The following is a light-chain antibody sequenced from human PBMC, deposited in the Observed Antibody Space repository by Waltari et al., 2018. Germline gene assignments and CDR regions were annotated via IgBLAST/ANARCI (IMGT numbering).Light chain of an antibody. V-gene: IGKV3-15*01. Sequence: EIVMTQSPATLSVSPGERATLSCRASQSVSSNLAWYQQKPGQAPRLLIYGVSTRATGIPARFSGSGSGTEFTLTINSLQSEDVAVYYCQQYYSTPYTFGQGTKLEIK. CDR2: GVS. CDR3: QQYYSTPYT. J-gene: IGKJ2*01. CDR1: QSVSSN.